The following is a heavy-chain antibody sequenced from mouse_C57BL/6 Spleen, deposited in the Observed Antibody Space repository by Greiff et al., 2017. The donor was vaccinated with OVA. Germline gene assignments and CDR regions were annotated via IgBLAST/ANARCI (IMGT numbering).Heavy chain of an antibody. CDR2: IYPGDGDT. CDR1: GYAFSSSW. D-gene: IGHD3-1*01. J-gene: IGHJ1*03. V-gene: IGHV1-82*01. CDR3: GRSGSSCERCYDV. Sequence: QVQLKESGPELVKPGASVKISCKASGYAFSSSWMNWVKQRPGKGLEWIGRIYPGDGDTNYNGKFKGKATLTADNSSSTAYMQLSSLTSEDSAVYCGGRSGSSCERCYDVWGTGTTVTVSS.